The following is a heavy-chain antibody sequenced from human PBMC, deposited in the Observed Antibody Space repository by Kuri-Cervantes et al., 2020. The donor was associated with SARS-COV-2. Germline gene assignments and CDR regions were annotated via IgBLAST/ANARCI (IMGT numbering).Heavy chain of an antibody. CDR1: GGTFSSYG. J-gene: IGHJ4*02. D-gene: IGHD3-10*01. V-gene: IGHV1-18*01. Sequence: ASVKVSCKASGGTFSSYGISWVRQAPGQGLEWMGWISAYNGNTNYAQKLQGRVTMTTDTSTSTAYMELRSLRSDDAAVYYCAREGVVWFGGYFDYWGQGTLVTVSS. CDR2: ISAYNGNT. CDR3: AREGVVWFGGYFDY.